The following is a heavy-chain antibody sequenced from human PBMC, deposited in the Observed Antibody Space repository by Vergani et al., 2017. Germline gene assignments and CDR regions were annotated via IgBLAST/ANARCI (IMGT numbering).Heavy chain of an antibody. Sequence: EVQLVPSGAEVKTPGASLKISCKGSGYSFTSYWIGWVRQMPGKGLEWMGIIYPGDSDTRYSPSFQGQVTISADKSISPAYLQWSSLRASDTAMYYCARRYSSSTYNWFDPWGQGSLVTVSS. J-gene: IGHJ5*02. CDR3: ARRYSSSTYNWFDP. V-gene: IGHV5-51*03. D-gene: IGHD6-6*01. CDR1: GYSFTSYW. CDR2: IYPGDSDT.